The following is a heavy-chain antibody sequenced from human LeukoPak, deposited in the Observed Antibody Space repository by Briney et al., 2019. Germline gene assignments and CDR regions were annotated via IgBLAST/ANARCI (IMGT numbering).Heavy chain of an antibody. CDR1: GFTFGDVV. V-gene: IGHV3-23*01. CDR2: ISYNGAST. CDR3: ARRTGGTKDY. Sequence: GGSLRLSCVASGFTFGDVVMSWVRQAPGKGLEWVSAISYNGASTDYADSVKGRLAISRDNSKNTLYLQMNSLRAEDTAVYYCARRTGGTKDYWGQGTQVTVSS. D-gene: IGHD7-27*01. J-gene: IGHJ4*02.